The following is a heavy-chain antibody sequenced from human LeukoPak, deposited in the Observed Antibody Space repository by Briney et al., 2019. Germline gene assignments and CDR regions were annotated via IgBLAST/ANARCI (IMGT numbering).Heavy chain of an antibody. Sequence: PGGSLRLSCAASGFTFSSYAMSWVRQAPGKGLEWVSAISGSGGSTYYADSVKGRFTISRDNSKNTLYLQMNGLRAEDTAVYYCAKAVQALWYYYYYMDVWGKGTTVTVSS. CDR3: AKAVQALWYYYYYMDV. CDR1: GFTFSSYA. D-gene: IGHD1-1*01. J-gene: IGHJ6*03. CDR2: ISGSGGST. V-gene: IGHV3-23*01.